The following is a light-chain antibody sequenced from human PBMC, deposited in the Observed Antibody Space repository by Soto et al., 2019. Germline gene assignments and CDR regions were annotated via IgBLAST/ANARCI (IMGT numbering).Light chain of an antibody. Sequence: ELVLTHSPGTLSLSPGDRATLSCRASQRVSTFLAWYQQRPGQAPRLLISEASNRDTGIPARFSGSGSGTDFTLTISSLEPEDFAVYYCQQSHNWPRTFGQGGKV. J-gene: IGKJ1*01. CDR2: EAS. V-gene: IGKV3-11*01. CDR1: QRVSTF. CDR3: QQSHNWPRT.